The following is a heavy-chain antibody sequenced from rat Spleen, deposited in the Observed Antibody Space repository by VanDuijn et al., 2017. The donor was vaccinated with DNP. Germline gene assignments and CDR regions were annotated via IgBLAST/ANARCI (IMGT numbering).Heavy chain of an antibody. J-gene: IGHJ2*01. D-gene: IGHD4-3*01. Sequence: EVQLQESGPGLVKPSQSLSLTCSVTGYSITSNYWGWIRKFPGNKMEWIGHISYSGSTSYNPSLKSRISITRDTSKNQFFLQLNSVTTEDTATYYCATQVHNSGSSWGQGVMVTVSS. CDR1: GYSITSNY. CDR2: ISYSGST. V-gene: IGHV3-1*01. CDR3: ATQVHNSGSS.